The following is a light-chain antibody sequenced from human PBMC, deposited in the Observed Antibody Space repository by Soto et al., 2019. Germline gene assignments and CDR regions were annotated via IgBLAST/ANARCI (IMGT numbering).Light chain of an antibody. V-gene: IGKV3-11*01. Sequence: IFLTQSPDTLSLSPGERATLSCRASQSVTNCIAWYQQRPGQAPRLLIYDASNRATGVPARFSGSRSGTDFTLTISDLEPADFGLYYCQQRLNWPPGFGQGTKVDIK. CDR2: DAS. J-gene: IGKJ1*01. CDR3: QQRLNWPPG. CDR1: QSVTNC.